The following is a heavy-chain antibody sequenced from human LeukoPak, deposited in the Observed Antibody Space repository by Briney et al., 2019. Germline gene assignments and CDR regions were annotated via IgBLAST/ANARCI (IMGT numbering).Heavy chain of an antibody. CDR3: ARDYYYNSGRFDY. CDR1: GFTFSTYE. J-gene: IGHJ4*02. D-gene: IGHD3-10*01. V-gene: IGHV3-48*03. Sequence: GGSLRLSCAASGFTFSTYEMNWVRQALGKGLEWVSYISSSGSTIYYADSVKGRFTISRDNAKNSLYLQMNSLRAEDTGVYYCARDYYYNSGRFDYWGQGTVVTVSS. CDR2: ISSSGSTI.